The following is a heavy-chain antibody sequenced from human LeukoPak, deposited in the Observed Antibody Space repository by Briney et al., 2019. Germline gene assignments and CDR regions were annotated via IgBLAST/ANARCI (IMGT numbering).Heavy chain of an antibody. J-gene: IGHJ5*02. CDR1: GFTFSSFV. CDR3: VKDLSGSFSFDL. V-gene: IGHV3-64D*09. CDR2: INDNGYNT. D-gene: IGHD1-26*01. Sequence: GGSLRLSCSASGFTFSSFVMHWVRQAPGKGLEYVAIINDNGYNTDYAGSVKGRFTVARDNSKNTLYLQMSSLRPEDTAVYYCVKDLSGSFSFDLWGQGTLVTVSS.